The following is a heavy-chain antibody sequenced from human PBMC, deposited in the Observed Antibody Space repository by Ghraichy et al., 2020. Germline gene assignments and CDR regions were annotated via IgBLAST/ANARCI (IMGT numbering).Heavy chain of an antibody. D-gene: IGHD2-8*02. CDR3: ARASECTGGRCYLHDGFDM. CDR2: ISHDGNSK. Sequence: GESLNISCAASGFSFRTYAMNWVRQAPGKGLEWVAVISHDGNSKYHADSVKGRFNISRDNSRNTMYLQMSSLRPDDTAMYYCARASECTGGRCYLHDGFDMWGPGTVVTVST. CDR1: GFSFRTYA. J-gene: IGHJ3*02. V-gene: IGHV3-30-3*01.